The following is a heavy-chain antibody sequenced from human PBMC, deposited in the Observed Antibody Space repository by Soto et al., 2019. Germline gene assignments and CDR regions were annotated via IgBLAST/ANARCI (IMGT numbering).Heavy chain of an antibody. Sequence: QVQLVQSGAEVKKPGASVKVSCKASGYIFTSYYMHWVRQAPGQGLERMGTIDPSAGSTTCAQNCQGRVTMTKDRSKSTVYLELNSLRSEDTAVYYCARYAVTTGTTLYYFDCWGQGTLGTVSS. J-gene: IGHJ4*02. CDR2: IDPSAGST. V-gene: IGHV1-46*01. CDR1: GYIFTSYY. CDR3: ARYAVTTGTTLYYFDC. D-gene: IGHD4-17*01.